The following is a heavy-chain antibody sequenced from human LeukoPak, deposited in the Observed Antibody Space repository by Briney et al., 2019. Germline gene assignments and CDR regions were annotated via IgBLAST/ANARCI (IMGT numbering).Heavy chain of an antibody. Sequence: SVKVSCKASGDTFSSHGISWVRQAPGQGLEWMGGIIPIFHTPNYAQNFQDRLTITTDESTATVYMELSNLRSEDTAVYYCARDYNFDSSAHDDALDIWARGQWSPSLQ. CDR2: IIPIFHTP. CDR3: ARDYNFDSSAHDDALDI. CDR1: GDTFSSHG. V-gene: IGHV1-69*05. D-gene: IGHD3-22*01. J-gene: IGHJ3*02.